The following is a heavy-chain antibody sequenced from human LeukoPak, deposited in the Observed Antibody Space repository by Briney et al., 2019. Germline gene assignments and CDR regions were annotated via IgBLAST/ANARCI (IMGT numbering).Heavy chain of an antibody. D-gene: IGHD3-10*01. J-gene: IGHJ4*02. CDR3: ARSVYGSGSYYNFDY. CDR2: VHLNGAT. CDR1: GGSIITTNW. Sequence: PSETLSLTCGVSGGSIITTNWWSWVRQPPGKGLEWIGEVHLNGATNYNPSLESRVSMSIDKSENQLSLKLSSVTAADTAVYYCARSVYGSGSYYNFDYWGQGTLVTVSS. V-gene: IGHV4-4*02.